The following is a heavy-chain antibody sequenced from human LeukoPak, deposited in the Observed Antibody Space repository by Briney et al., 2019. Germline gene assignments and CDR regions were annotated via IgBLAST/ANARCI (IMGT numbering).Heavy chain of an antibody. CDR2: IKSKTDGGTT. Sequence: GGSLRLSCGASGFTFSNAWMSWVRQAPGKGLEWVGRIKSKTDGGTTDYAAPVKGRFTISRDDSKTTLYLQMNSLKAEDTAVYYYTTSRRINPSELRFDPWGQGTLVTVSS. CDR1: GFTFSNAW. V-gene: IGHV3-15*01. J-gene: IGHJ5*02. D-gene: IGHD1-1*01. CDR3: TTSRRINPSELRFDP.